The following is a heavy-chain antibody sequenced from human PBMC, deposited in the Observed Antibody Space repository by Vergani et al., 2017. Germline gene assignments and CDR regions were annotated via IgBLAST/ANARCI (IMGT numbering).Heavy chain of an antibody. CDR2: IIPIFGTA. CDR3: ARSLRDYYDSSGYYYPMYYFDY. D-gene: IGHD3-22*01. CDR1: GGTFSSYA. J-gene: IGHJ4*02. V-gene: IGHV1-69*01. Sequence: QVQLVQSGAEVKKPGSSVKVSCKASGGTFSSYAISWVRQAPGQGLEWMGGIIPIFGTATYAQKFQGRVTITADESTSTAYMELSSLRSEDTAVYYCARSLRDYYDSSGYYYPMYYFDYWGQGTLVTVSS.